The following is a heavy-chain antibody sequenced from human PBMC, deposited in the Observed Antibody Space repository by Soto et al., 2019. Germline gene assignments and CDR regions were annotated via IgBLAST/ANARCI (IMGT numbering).Heavy chain of an antibody. D-gene: IGHD5-18*01. Sequence: ASVKVSCKASGYTFTNYDIHWVRQATGQGLEWMGWMNPDSGNTGQSKQFQGRVTMTRDTSISTAYMEMSSLRSEDTAVYYCARVQLWFKGAYYYGMDVWGQGTTVTVSS. CDR2: MNPDSGNT. V-gene: IGHV1-8*01. CDR3: ARVQLWFKGAYYYGMDV. J-gene: IGHJ6*02. CDR1: GYTFTNYD.